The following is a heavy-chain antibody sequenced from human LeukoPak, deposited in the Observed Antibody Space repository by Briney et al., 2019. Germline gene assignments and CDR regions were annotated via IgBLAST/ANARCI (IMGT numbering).Heavy chain of an antibody. CDR1: GFTFSSYA. D-gene: IGHD1-1*01. J-gene: IGHJ4*02. CDR3: RGTTTFFDY. V-gene: IGHV3-23*01. Sequence: GGSLRLSCAASGFTFSSYAMSWVRQAPGKGLEWVSAVSDIGRSTYYADSVKGRFTISRDNSKNTLYLHMNSLRAEDTAVYYCRGTTTFFDYWGQGTLVTVSS. CDR2: VSDIGRST.